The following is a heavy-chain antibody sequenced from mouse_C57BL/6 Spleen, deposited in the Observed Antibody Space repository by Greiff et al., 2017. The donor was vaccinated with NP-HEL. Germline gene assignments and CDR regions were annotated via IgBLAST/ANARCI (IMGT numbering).Heavy chain of an antibody. CDR1: GYTFTSYW. J-gene: IGHJ1*03. D-gene: IGHD1-1*01. Sequence: QVQLKQPGAELVKPGASVKMSCKASGYTFTSYWITWVKQRPGQGLEWIGDIYPGSGSTNYNEKFKSKATLTVDTSSSTAYMQLSSLTSEDSAVYYCARRGFYYYGSSSYWYFDVWGTGTTVTVSS. CDR2: IYPGSGST. V-gene: IGHV1-55*01. CDR3: ARRGFYYYGSSSYWYFDV.